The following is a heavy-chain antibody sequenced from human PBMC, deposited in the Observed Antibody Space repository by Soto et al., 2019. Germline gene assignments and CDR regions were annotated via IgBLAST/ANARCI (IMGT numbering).Heavy chain of an antibody. D-gene: IGHD1-7*01. CDR2: IRFDGSNI. CDR3: ERDGIGGTVSRGYLDY. Sequence: QVQLVQSGGGVVQPGGSLRLSCVVPEFIFRGYGMHWVRQAPGKGLEWVAIIRFDGSNIYYADSVKGRFAVSRDNSKNTLFLQMDGLRAEHTAVYYWERDGIGGTVSRGYLDYWGQGTLVTVSS. CDR1: EFIFRGYG. V-gene: IGHV3-30*02. J-gene: IGHJ4*02.